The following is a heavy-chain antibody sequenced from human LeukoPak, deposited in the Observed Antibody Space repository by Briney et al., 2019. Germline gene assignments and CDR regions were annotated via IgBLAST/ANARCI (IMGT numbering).Heavy chain of an antibody. CDR1: ASSFTTFW. V-gene: IGHV5-10-1*01. D-gene: IGHD1-14*01. CDR2: ITPSDSYT. Sequence: GESLKISCKASASSFTTFWISWVRQMPGKGLEWMGRITPSDSYTNYSPSFRGHVTISADKSITTAYLQWSSLRASDTAMYYCATSSGNNPFDYWGQGTLVTVSS. J-gene: IGHJ4*02. CDR3: ATSSGNNPFDY.